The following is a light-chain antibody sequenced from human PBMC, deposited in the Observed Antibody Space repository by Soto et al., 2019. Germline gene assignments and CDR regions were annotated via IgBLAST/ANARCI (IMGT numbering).Light chain of an antibody. CDR3: QQYNNWIT. J-gene: IGKJ5*01. CDR2: GAS. Sequence: EIVMTQSPATLSVSPGERATLSCRASQSVSSNLAWYQRKPGQAPRLLIYGASTRATGIPARFSGSGSGTEFTLTISSLQSEDFAVYYCQQYNNWITFGQGTRLEI. CDR1: QSVSSN. V-gene: IGKV3-15*01.